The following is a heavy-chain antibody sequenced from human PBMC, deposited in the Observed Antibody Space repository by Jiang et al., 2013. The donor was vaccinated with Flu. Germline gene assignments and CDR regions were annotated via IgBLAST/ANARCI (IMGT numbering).Heavy chain of an antibody. CDR3: AHRPVTTSGDERGYYGMDV. D-gene: IGHD4-11*01. Sequence: KPTQTLTLTCTFSGFSLSTSGVGVGWIRQPPGKALEWLALIYWDDDKRYSPSLKSRLTITKDTSKNQVVLTMTNMDPVDTATYYRAHRPVTTSGDERGYYGMDVWGQGTTVTVSS. J-gene: IGHJ6*02. CDR1: GFSLSTSGVG. CDR2: IYWDDDK. V-gene: IGHV2-5*02.